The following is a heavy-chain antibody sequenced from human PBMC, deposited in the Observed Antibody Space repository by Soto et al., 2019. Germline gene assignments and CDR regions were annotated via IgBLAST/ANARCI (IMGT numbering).Heavy chain of an antibody. CDR1: GYTLTELS. CDR2: FDPEDGET. Sequence: QVQLVQSGAEVKKPGASVKVSCKVSGYTLTELSMHWVRQAPGKGLGWMGGFDPEDGETIYAQKFQGRVTMTEDTSTDTAYMELSSLRSEDTAVYYCATGDGSGSYYRVDAFDIWGQGTMVTVSS. D-gene: IGHD3-10*01. V-gene: IGHV1-24*01. J-gene: IGHJ3*02. CDR3: ATGDGSGSYYRVDAFDI.